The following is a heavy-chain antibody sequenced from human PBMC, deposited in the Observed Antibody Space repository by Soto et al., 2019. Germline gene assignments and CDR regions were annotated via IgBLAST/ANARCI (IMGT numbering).Heavy chain of an antibody. CDR3: ATRITVFGLLILPFDP. Sequence: SESLSLTCAVYGGSVNGYYWNWIRQPPGKGLEWIGEINHTGGTHYNSSLKSRVSMSVDTSKDQFSLWLSSVTAAVTAIYYCATRITVFGLLILPFDPWGQGTQVTVSS. D-gene: IGHD3-3*01. CDR1: GGSVNGYY. V-gene: IGHV4-34*01. J-gene: IGHJ5*02. CDR2: INHTGGT.